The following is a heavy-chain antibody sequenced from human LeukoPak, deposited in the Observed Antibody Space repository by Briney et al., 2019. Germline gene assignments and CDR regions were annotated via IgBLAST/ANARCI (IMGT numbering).Heavy chain of an antibody. J-gene: IGHJ4*02. D-gene: IGHD3-3*01. CDR1: GYTFTSYY. CDR2: INPSGGST. V-gene: IGHV1-46*01. CDR3: ARAGIYDFCGGYYSQHYFDY. Sequence: GASVKLSCKASGYTFTSYYMHWVPQAPGQRLEWMGIINPSGGSTSYAQKSQGRLTMTRDTTTTAVYMELISLISENTAVSACARAGIYDFCGGYYSQHYFDYWGQGTLVTVSS.